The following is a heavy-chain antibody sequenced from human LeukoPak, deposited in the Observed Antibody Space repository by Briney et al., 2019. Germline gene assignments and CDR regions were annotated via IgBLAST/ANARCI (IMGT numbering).Heavy chain of an antibody. J-gene: IGHJ4*02. D-gene: IGHD6-19*01. CDR1: GFTFDDYG. CDR3: AREEYSSGWYLDY. CDR2: INWNGGST. V-gene: IGHV3-20*04. Sequence: SGGSLRLSCAAAGFTFDDYGMSWVRQAPGKGLEWVSGINWNGGSTGYADYVKGRFTISRANATNSLYLQRNSLRAEDTALYYCAREEYSSGWYLDYWGQRTLVTVSS.